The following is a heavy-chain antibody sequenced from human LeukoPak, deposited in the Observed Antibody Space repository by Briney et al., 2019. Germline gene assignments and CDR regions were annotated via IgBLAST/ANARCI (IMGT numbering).Heavy chain of an antibody. V-gene: IGHV3-30*02. J-gene: IGHJ4*02. CDR2: IRYDGSNK. CDR1: GFTFSSYG. D-gene: IGHD3-22*01. Sequence: GGSLRLSCAASGFTFSSYGMHWVRQAPGKGLEWVAFIRYDGSNKYYADSVKGRFTISRDNSKNTLYLQMNSLRAEDTAVYYCAKDMRVTMIVVAQMGFDYWGQGALVIVSS. CDR3: AKDMRVTMIVVAQMGFDY.